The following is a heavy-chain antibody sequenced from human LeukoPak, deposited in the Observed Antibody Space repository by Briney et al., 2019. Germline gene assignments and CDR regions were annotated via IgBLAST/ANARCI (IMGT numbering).Heavy chain of an antibody. J-gene: IGHJ4*02. CDR2: IYYSGST. Sequence: PSETLSLTCTVSGGSISSGDYYWSWIRQPPGKGLEWIGYIYYSGSTYYNPSLKSRVTISVDTSKNQFSLKLSSVTAADTAVYYCARGDSSEFLDYWGQGTLVTVSS. V-gene: IGHV4-30-4*01. CDR1: GGSISSGDYY. CDR3: ARGDSSEFLDY. D-gene: IGHD3-10*01.